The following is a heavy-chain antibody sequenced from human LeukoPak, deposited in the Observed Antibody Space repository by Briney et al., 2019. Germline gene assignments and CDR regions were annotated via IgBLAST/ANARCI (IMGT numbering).Heavy chain of an antibody. CDR3: ARTASYSGSYYGYFQH. CDR2: INSGGGST. CDR1: GFTFSSYG. D-gene: IGHD1-26*01. J-gene: IGHJ1*01. Sequence: PGGSLRLSCAASGFTFSSYGMSWVRQAPGKGLVWVSSINSGGGSTYYADSVKGRFTISRDNSKNTVYLQMNSLRAEDTAVYYCARTASYSGSYYGYFQHWGQGTLVTVSS. V-gene: IGHV3-23*01.